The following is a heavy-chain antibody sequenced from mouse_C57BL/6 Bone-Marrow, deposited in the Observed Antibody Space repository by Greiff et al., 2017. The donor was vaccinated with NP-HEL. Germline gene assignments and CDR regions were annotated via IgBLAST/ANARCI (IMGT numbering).Heavy chain of an antibody. CDR1: GYTFTSYW. CDR3: ARHGSSPFAY. Sequence: QVQLQQPGAELVKPGASVKLSCKASGYTFTSYWMQWVKQRPGQGLEWIGEIDPSDSYTNYNQKFKGKATLTVDTSSRTAYMQLSSLTSEDSAVYYCARHGSSPFAYWGQGTLVTVSA. D-gene: IGHD1-1*01. V-gene: IGHV1-50*01. CDR2: IDPSDSYT. J-gene: IGHJ3*01.